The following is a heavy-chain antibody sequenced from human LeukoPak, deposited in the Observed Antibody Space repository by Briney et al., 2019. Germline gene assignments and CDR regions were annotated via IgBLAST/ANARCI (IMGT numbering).Heavy chain of an antibody. CDR3: ARESRTGPRGITDY. J-gene: IGHJ4*02. V-gene: IGHV1-46*01. D-gene: IGHD7-27*01. CDR2: INPSGGTT. Sequence: ASVKVSCKASGYTFTSYYMNWVRQAPGQGLEWMGIINPSGGTTSYAQKFQGRATMTRDTSTSAVYMELSSLRSEDTAVYYCARESRTGPRGITDYWGQGTLVTVSS. CDR1: GYTFTSYY.